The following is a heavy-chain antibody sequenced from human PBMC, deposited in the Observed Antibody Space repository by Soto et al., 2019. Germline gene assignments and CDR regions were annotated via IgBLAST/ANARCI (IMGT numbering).Heavy chain of an antibody. CDR1: GGSISSGDYY. J-gene: IGHJ5*02. CDR2: LYYSGST. V-gene: IGHV4-30-4*01. D-gene: IGHD3-22*01. CDR3: ARYYDSTGYYQDHWFDP. Sequence: QVQLQESGPGLVKPSQTLSLTCTVSGGSISSGDYYWSWIRQPPGKGLEWIGYLYYSGSTYYNPSLKSRVIMSVDTSKNQFSLKLSSVTAADTAVYYCARYYDSTGYYQDHWFDPWGQGTLVTVSS.